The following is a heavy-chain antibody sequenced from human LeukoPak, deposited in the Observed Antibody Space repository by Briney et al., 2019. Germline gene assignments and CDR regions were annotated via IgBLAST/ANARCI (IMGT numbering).Heavy chain of an antibody. D-gene: IGHD6-19*01. CDR2: IYTSGST. J-gene: IGHJ6*03. V-gene: IGHV4-4*07. CDR3: ARDGGIAVAGTNPLYYYYYYMDV. Sequence: SETLSLTCTVSGGSISSYYWSWIRQPAGKGLVWIGRIYTSGSTNYNPSLKSRVTMSVDTSKNQFSLKLSSVTAADTAVYYCARDGGIAVAGTNPLYYYYYYMDVWGKGTTVTVSS. CDR1: GGSISSYY.